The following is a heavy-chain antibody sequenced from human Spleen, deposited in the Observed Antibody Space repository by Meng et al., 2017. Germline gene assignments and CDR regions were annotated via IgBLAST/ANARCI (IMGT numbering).Heavy chain of an antibody. Sequence: GGSLRLSCAASEFTVSSNYMNWVRQAPGKGLEWVSLIYDGGDTYYADSVKGRFTISRDSSKNTLYLQMNSLRAEDTAVYYCAAEHYYDSSRYLGAFDIWGQGTMVTVSS. D-gene: IGHD3-22*01. V-gene: IGHV3-53*01. CDR2: IYDGGDT. CDR3: AAEHYYDSSRYLGAFDI. J-gene: IGHJ3*02. CDR1: EFTVSSNY.